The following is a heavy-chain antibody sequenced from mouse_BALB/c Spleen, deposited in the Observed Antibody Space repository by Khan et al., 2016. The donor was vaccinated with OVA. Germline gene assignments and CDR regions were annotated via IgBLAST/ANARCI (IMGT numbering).Heavy chain of an antibody. CDR1: GYAFNNYM. J-gene: IGHJ3*01. CDR2: INPGSGGT. V-gene: IGHV1-54*01. Sequence: QVQLKQSGAELVRPGTSVKVSCKASGYAFNNYMIEWVKQRPGQGLEWIGVINPGSGGTNYNEKFKGKATLTADKSSNTAYMQLSSLTSDDSTVYCLARGGYGSLAYWGQGTLVTVSA. CDR3: ARGGYGSLAY. D-gene: IGHD1-1*02.